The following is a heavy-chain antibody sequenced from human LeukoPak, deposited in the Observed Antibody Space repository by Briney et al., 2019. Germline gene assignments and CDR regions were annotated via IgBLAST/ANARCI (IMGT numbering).Heavy chain of an antibody. CDR3: ARSIGLTGGGVDV. CDR1: GGSISSYY. Sequence: SETLSLTCTVSGGSISSYYWSWIRQPPGKGLEWIGYIYYSGSTNYNPSLKCRVTISVDTSKNQFSLKLSSVTAADTAVYYCARSIGLTGGGVDVWGQGTTVTVSS. V-gene: IGHV4-59*01. D-gene: IGHD3-9*01. CDR2: IYYSGST. J-gene: IGHJ6*02.